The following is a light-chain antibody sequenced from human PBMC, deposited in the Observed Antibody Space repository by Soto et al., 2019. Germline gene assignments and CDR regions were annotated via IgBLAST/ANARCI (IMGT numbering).Light chain of an antibody. CDR1: QSISNH. Sequence: DIQMTQSQSSLSASVEDRVIISCRASQSISNHLNWYQQKPGKAPKLLIFAASSLQSGVPSRFSGSRSGPDFTLTISSLQPEDFATYYCQQSYSSPPTFGQGTNVDI. V-gene: IGKV1-39*01. J-gene: IGKJ1*01. CDR2: AAS. CDR3: QQSYSSPPT.